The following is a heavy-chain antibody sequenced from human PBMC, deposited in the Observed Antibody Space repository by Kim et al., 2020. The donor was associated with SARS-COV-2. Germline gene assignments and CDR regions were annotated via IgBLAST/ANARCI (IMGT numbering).Heavy chain of an antibody. D-gene: IGHD6-13*01. CDR2: IYHSGST. J-gene: IGHJ4*02. V-gene: IGHV4-38-2*02. CDR3: ASGYSSSWPLH. Sequence: SETLSLTCTVSGYSISSGYYWGWIRQPPGKGLEWIGSIYHSGSTYYNPSLKSRVTISVDTSKNQFSLKLSSVTAADTAVYYCASGYSSSWPLHWGQGTLVTVSS. CDR1: GYSISSGYY.